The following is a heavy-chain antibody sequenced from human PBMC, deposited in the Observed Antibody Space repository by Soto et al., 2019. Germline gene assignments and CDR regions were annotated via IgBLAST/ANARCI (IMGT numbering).Heavy chain of an antibody. J-gene: IGHJ4*02. Sequence: QVQLQESGPGLVKPSQTLSLTCTVSGGSIINGDTYLNWIRQHPEKGLEWMGYINYRGTTNYNPAHKSRISITIDTSKNQFSLRLTSVTAADTAVYYCARDAPGVAPYWGQGTLVTVSS. V-gene: IGHV4-31*03. CDR1: GGSIINGDTY. CDR3: ARDAPGVAPY. D-gene: IGHD2-15*01. CDR2: INYRGTT.